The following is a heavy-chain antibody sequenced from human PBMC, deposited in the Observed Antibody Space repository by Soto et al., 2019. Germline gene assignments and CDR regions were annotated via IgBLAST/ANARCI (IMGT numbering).Heavy chain of an antibody. CDR3: AKMDKRGYYYYGMDV. Sequence: GGSLRLSCATSGFTFSSYAMSWVRQAPGKGLEWVSAITGSGASSYYADSVKGHFTISRDNSKNTVYLQMHSLRAEDTAVYYCAKMDKRGYYYYGMDVWGQGTTVTVSS. V-gene: IGHV3-23*01. CDR2: ITGSGASS. D-gene: IGHD2-15*01. J-gene: IGHJ6*02. CDR1: GFTFSSYA.